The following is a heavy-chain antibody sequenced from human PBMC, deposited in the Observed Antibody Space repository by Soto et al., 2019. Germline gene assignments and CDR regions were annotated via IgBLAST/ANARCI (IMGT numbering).Heavy chain of an antibody. V-gene: IGHV4-59*01. Sequence: SETLSLTCTVSGGSISGYYWSWIRQPPGKGLEWIGYMYNTGSTVYNPSFKSRVTKSVDTSKNQFTLKLNSVTAADTAVYYCARDLWGYCGTDCYPLDVWGQGTTVTVSS. D-gene: IGHD2-21*02. CDR2: MYNTGST. J-gene: IGHJ6*02. CDR3: ARDLWGYCGTDCYPLDV. CDR1: GGSISGYY.